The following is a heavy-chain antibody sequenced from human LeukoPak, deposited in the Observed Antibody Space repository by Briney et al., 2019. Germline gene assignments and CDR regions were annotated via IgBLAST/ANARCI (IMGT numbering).Heavy chain of an antibody. CDR3: ARDPVPAAARHFDY. Sequence: PGRSLRLSCAASGFTFSSYVMHRVRQAPGKGLEWLAVISSDGRHEYYADSVKGRFTISRDNSKNTLYLQMNSLRPEDTAVYYCARDPVPAAARHFDYWGQGTLVTVSS. CDR1: GFTFSSYV. J-gene: IGHJ4*02. D-gene: IGHD6-25*01. V-gene: IGHV3-30*04. CDR2: ISSDGRHE.